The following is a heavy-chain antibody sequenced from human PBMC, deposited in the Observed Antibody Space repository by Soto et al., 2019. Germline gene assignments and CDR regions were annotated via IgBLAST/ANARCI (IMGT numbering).Heavy chain of an antibody. CDR1: GGSLSGATYS. CDR3: AISREFDY. CDR2: IFPSGTT. V-gene: IGHV4-30-2*01. J-gene: IGHJ4*02. Sequence: QVQLRESGSGLVKPLETLSLTCGVSGGSLSGATYSWNWIRQPPGKGLEWIGYIFPSGTTYYNPSLKSRVTISLDVSENQFSLSLRSLTAADTAVYYCAISREFDYWSQGTLVTVSS.